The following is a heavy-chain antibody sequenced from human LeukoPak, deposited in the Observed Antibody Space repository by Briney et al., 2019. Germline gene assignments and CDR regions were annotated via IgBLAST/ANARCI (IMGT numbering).Heavy chain of an antibody. CDR2: VYYSGST. J-gene: IGHJ2*01. CDR3: ARDKGTIFGVVTKLAGFDL. V-gene: IGHV4-59*01. D-gene: IGHD3-3*01. CDR1: GGSINTYY. Sequence: SETLSLTCAVSGGSINTYYWTWIRQPPGKGLEWIGYVYYSGSTNYNPSLKSRVTTSVDTSKNQFSLKLSSVTAADTAVYYCARDKGTIFGVVTKLAGFDLWGRGTLVTVSS.